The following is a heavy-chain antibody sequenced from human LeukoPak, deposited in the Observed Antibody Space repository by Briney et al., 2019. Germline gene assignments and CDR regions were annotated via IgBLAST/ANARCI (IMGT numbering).Heavy chain of an antibody. CDR2: VYYSGTS. Sequence: SDTLSLTCTVSGGSISDSIYYWGWIRQSPGKGLEWIGSVYYSGTSYYNPSLKSRVTISVDTSKNQISLRLTSVTAADTAIYYCMRTADVGYYPTWGHGTLVTVSS. V-gene: IGHV4-39*01. J-gene: IGHJ1*01. D-gene: IGHD3-22*01. CDR1: GGSISDSIYY. CDR3: MRTADVGYYPT.